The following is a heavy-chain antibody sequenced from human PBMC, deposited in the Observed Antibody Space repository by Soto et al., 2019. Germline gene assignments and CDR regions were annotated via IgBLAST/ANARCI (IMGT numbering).Heavy chain of an antibody. Sequence: QVQLQQWGAGLLKPSETLSLTCAVYGGSFSGYYWSWIRQPPGKGLEWIGEINHSGSTNYNPSLKRRVTISVDTSKNQFSLKLSSVTAADTAVYCCARGRRPGSYYSLKYYFDYWVQGTLVSVSS. CDR1: GGSFSGYY. CDR3: ARGRRPGSYYSLKYYFDY. D-gene: IGHD3-10*01. J-gene: IGHJ4*02. V-gene: IGHV4-34*01. CDR2: INHSGST.